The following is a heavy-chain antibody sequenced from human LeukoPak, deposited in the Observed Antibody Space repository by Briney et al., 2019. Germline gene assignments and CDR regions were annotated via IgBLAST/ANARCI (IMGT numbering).Heavy chain of an antibody. J-gene: IGHJ4*02. CDR2: IYYSGST. D-gene: IGHD2-21*01. V-gene: IGHV4-59*08. CDR1: GGSIFCYY. CDR3: ARHLNNCGDDCYIFDY. Sequence: KPSETLFLTCPVSGGSIFCYYWSWIRQPPGKGLEWMGYIYYSGSTNYNPSLKSRVTISVDTSKNQFSLRVSSVTAADTAVYYCARHLNNCGDDCYIFDYWGQGTLVTVSS.